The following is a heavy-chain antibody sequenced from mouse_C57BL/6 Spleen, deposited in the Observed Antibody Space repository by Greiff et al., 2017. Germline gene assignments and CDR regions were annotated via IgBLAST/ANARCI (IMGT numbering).Heavy chain of an antibody. V-gene: IGHV1-72*01. D-gene: IGHD1-1*01. CDR1: GYTFTSYW. CDR3: AIYYCSSLDY. Sequence: PGASVKLSCTSSGYTFTSYWMPWVKQWPGRGLEWLGRIDPNSGGTKYTEKFKSKATLTVDKPSSTAYMQLSSLTSEDSAVYYCAIYYCSSLDYWGQGTTLTVSS. J-gene: IGHJ2*01. CDR2: IDPNSGGT.